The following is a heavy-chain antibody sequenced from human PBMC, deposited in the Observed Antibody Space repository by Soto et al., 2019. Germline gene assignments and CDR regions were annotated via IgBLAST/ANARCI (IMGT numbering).Heavy chain of an antibody. CDR2: IRSKANSYAT. D-gene: IGHD2-2*01. V-gene: IGHV3-73*02. Sequence: EVQLVESGGGLVQPGGSLKLSCAASGFTFSGSAMHWVRQASGKGLEWVGRIRSKANSYATAYAASVKGRFTISRDDEKNTAYLQMNSLKAEDTAVYYCRGSGILVVPAGNGEDYCDYWGQVTLVTVAS. CDR1: GFTFSGSA. J-gene: IGHJ4*02. CDR3: RGSGILVVPAGNGEDYCDY.